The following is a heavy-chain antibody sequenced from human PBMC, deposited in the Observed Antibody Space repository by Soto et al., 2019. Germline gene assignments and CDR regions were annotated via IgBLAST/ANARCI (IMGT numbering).Heavy chain of an antibody. D-gene: IGHD6-6*01. J-gene: IGHJ4*02. CDR3: ARGPSPLAY. Sequence: SQTLSLTCAISGDSVSSNSAAWNWIRQSPSRGLEWLGRTYYRSKWYSDYAGSVKSRISINADTSKNQFSLHLNAVTPQDTAVYYCARGPSPLAYWGRGTVVTVSS. CDR1: GDSVSSNSAA. CDR2: TYYRSKWYS. V-gene: IGHV6-1*01.